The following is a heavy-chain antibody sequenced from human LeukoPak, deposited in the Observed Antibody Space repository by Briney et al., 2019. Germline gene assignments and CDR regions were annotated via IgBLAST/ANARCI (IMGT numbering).Heavy chain of an antibody. CDR3: ARDLGAYSGYDYLDY. D-gene: IGHD5-12*01. J-gene: IGHJ4*02. CDR2: TYYRCKWYN. V-gene: IGHV6-1*01. CDR1: GDSVSSNSAA. Sequence: SQTLSLTCAISGDSVSSNSAAWNWIRQSPSRGLEWLGRTYYRCKWYNDYVVSVKSRITINPDTANNKFSLQLNSVTPEDTAVYYCARDLGAYSGYDYLDYWGQGTLVTVSS.